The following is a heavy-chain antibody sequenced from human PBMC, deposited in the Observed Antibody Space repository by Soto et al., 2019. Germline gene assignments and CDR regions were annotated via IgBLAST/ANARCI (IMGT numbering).Heavy chain of an antibody. CDR1: GGSISSGDYY. CDR3: AGILGYCSSTSCYHP. V-gene: IGHV4-30-4*01. CDR2: IYYSGST. Sequence: PSETLSLTCTVSGGSISSGDYYWSWIRQPPGKGLEWIGYIYYSGSTYYNPSLKSRVTISVDTSKNQFSLKLSSVTAADTAAYYCAGILGYCSSTSCYHPWGQGTLVTVSS. J-gene: IGHJ5*02. D-gene: IGHD2-2*01.